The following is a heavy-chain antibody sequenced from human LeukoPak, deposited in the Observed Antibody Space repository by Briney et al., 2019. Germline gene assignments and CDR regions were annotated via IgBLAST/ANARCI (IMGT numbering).Heavy chain of an antibody. CDR1: GFVFSNYW. V-gene: IGHV3-74*01. Sequence: PGGSLRLSCTASGFVFSNYWMLWVRQAPGKGLEWVSLIQSEGSGTTYTDSMKGRFIISRDNAKNTLYLQMTSLTAEDTAVYYCARDNTGSIDHWGQGTLVTVSS. J-gene: IGHJ4*02. CDR2: IQSEGSGT. D-gene: IGHD2-8*02. CDR3: ARDNTGSIDH.